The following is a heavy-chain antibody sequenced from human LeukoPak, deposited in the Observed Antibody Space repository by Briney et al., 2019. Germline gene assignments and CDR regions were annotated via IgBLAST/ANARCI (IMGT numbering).Heavy chain of an antibody. D-gene: IGHD2-15*01. J-gene: IGHJ6*03. CDR2: IKQDGSEK. CDR3: ARGLRYCSGGNCYSGGLGYMDV. Sequence: PGGSLRLSCAASGFTFSSYWMSWVRQAPGKGLEWVANIKQDGSEKYYVDSVKGRFTISRDNAKNSLYLRMNSLRAEDTAVYYCARGLRYCSGGNCYSGGLGYMDVWGKGTTVTISS. V-gene: IGHV3-7*01. CDR1: GFTFSSYW.